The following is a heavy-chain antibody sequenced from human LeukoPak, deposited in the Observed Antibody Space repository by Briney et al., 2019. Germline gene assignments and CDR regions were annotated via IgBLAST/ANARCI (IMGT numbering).Heavy chain of an antibody. CDR1: SGSISTYY. CDR3: ARDSMITFGGTHYMDV. Sequence: TSESLSLTCTVSSGSISTYYWSWIRQPPGKGLEWIGYIYHNGNTNYNPSLKSRVTLSVDTSKNQFSLKLSSVTAADTAVYYCARDSMITFGGTHYMDVWGKGTTVTVSS. J-gene: IGHJ6*03. V-gene: IGHV4-59*12. D-gene: IGHD3-16*01. CDR2: IYHNGNT.